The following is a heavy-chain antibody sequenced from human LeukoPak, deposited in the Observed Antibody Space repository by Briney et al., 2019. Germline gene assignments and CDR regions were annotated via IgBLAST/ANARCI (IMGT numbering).Heavy chain of an antibody. CDR1: GFTVSSNY. CDR3: AKGGSYRVQPYFDY. J-gene: IGHJ4*02. D-gene: IGHD1-1*01. V-gene: IGHV3-23*01. Sequence: PGGSLRLSCAASGFTVSSNYMSWVRQAPGKGLEWVSDIRGSGENTYYADSVKGRFTISRDNSKNTLYLQMSSLRAEDTAVYYCAKGGSYRVQPYFDYWGQGALVTVSS. CDR2: IRGSGENT.